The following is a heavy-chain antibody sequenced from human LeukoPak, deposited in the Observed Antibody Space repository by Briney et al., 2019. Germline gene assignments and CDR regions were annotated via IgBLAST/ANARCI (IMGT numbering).Heavy chain of an antibody. CDR2: INHSGST. Sequence: PSETLSLTCAVYGGSFSGYYWSWIRQPPGKGLEWIGEINHSGSTNYNPSLKSRVTTSVDTSKSQFSLKLSSVTAADTAVYYCARAPSITGNTSPAAGAFDIWGQGTMVTVSP. D-gene: IGHD1-7*01. CDR3: ARAPSITGNTSPAAGAFDI. J-gene: IGHJ3*02. V-gene: IGHV4-34*01. CDR1: GGSFSGYY.